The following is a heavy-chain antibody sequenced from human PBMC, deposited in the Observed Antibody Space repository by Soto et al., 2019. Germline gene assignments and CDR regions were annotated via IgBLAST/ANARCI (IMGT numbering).Heavy chain of an antibody. CDR3: ARTLYHPGSY. V-gene: IGHV3-13*04. J-gene: IGHJ4*02. CDR1: GFTLSSFD. CDR2: IASAGDI. Sequence: EVQVVESGGGLVQPGGSLRLSCAASGFTLSSFDMHWVRQVTGKGLEWVSGIASAGDIFYADSVKGRFTISRETANNYLYLQMNSLRAEDTAVYYCARTLYHPGSYCGRGTLVTVSS. D-gene: IGHD3-10*01.